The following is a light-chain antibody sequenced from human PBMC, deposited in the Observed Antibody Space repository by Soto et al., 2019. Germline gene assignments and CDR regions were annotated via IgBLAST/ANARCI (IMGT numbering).Light chain of an antibody. CDR1: QSISRY. V-gene: IGKV3D-20*01. J-gene: IGKJ1*01. CDR3: QQYGSSRT. CDR2: DAS. Sequence: EIVLTQSPATLSLSPGERATLSCRASQSISRYLACYQQKPGLAPRLVIYDASNRATVIPDRFSGSGSGTDFTLTISRLEPEDFAVYYCQQYGSSRTFGQGTKV.